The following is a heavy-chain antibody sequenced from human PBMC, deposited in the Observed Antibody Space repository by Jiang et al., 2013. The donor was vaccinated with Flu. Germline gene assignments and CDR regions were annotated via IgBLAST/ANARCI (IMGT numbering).Heavy chain of an antibody. CDR2: ISWNSGSI. CDR3: AKDSKGWNYGSGMDV. Sequence: GLVQPGRSLRLSCAASGFTFDDYAMHWVRQAPGKGLEWVSGISWNSGSIGYAGSVKGRFTISRDNAKNSLYLQMNSLRAEDTALYYCAKDSKGWNYGSGMDVWGQGTTVTVSS. CDR1: GFTFDDYA. D-gene: IGHD1-7*01. V-gene: IGHV3-9*01. J-gene: IGHJ6*02.